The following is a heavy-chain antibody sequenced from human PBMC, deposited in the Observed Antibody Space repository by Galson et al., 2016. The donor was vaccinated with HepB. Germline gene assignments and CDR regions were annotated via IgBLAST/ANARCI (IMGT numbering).Heavy chain of an antibody. V-gene: IGHV4-39*01. CDR1: GGSVSSSSYY. D-gene: IGHD4-17*01. J-gene: IGHJ6*02. CDR2: NYYTGRN. CDR3: ARPHGDYYYAMDV. Sequence: SETLSLTCTVSGGSVSSSSYYWGWIRQPPGKGLEWIGNNYYTGRNYYNPSLKSRVTISVDTSKNQFSLKLSSVTAADTAVYYCARPHGDYYYAMDVWGQGTTVTVSS.